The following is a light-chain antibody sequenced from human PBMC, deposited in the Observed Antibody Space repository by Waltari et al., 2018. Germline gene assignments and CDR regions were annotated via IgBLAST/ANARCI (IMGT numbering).Light chain of an antibody. CDR2: EVS. CDR3: SSYTSSSTLEVV. Sequence: QSALTQPASVSGSPGQSITISCTGTSSDVGGYNYVSWYQPHPGKAPKRMIYEVSNRPSGVANRFSGSKSGNTASLTISGLQAEDEADYYCSSYTSSSTLEVVFGGGTKLTVL. J-gene: IGLJ2*01. V-gene: IGLV2-14*01. CDR1: SSDVGGYNY.